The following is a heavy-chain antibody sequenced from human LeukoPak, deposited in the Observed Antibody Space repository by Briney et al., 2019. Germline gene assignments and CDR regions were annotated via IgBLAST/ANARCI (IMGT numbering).Heavy chain of an antibody. Sequence: GESLKISCKGSGYSFTSYWIGWVRQLPGKGLEWMGIIYPGDSDTRYSPSFQGQVTISADKSISTAYLQWSSLKASDTAMYYCSRAVDKAMVHTPKKNYGMDVWGQGTTVTVSS. V-gene: IGHV5-51*01. J-gene: IGHJ6*02. CDR2: IYPGDSDT. CDR3: SRAVDKAMVHTPKKNYGMDV. D-gene: IGHD5-18*01. CDR1: GYSFTSYW.